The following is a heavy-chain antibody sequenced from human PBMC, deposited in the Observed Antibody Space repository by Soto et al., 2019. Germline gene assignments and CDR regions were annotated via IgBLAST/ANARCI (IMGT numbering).Heavy chain of an antibody. V-gene: IGHV3-23*01. Sequence: GGSLRLSCAASGFTFSSYAMSWVRQAPVKGLEWVSAISGSGGSTYYADSVKGWFTISRDNSKNTLYLQMNSLRAEDTAVYYCAKDPGIAVAGMHYWGQGTLVTVSS. CDR1: GFTFSSYA. CDR3: AKDPGIAVAGMHY. J-gene: IGHJ4*02. CDR2: ISGSGGST. D-gene: IGHD6-19*01.